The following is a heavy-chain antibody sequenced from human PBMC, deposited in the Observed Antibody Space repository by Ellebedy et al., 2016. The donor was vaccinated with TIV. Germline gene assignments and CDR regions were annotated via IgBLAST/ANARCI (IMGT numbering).Heavy chain of an antibody. Sequence: GGSLRLSCAASGFPFSGYWMHWVRQAPGKGLEWVSVSYKSGNTHNAESVKGRFTTSRDNSKNTLDLQMNSLRADDTAVYYCARSGLPAAADVWFDPWGQGTLVTVSS. V-gene: IGHV3-53*01. D-gene: IGHD2-2*01. CDR1: GFPFSGYW. CDR2: SYKSGNT. CDR3: ARSGLPAAADVWFDP. J-gene: IGHJ5*02.